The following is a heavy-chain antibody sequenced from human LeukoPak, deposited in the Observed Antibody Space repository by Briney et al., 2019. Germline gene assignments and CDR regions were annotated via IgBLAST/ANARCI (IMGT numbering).Heavy chain of an antibody. CDR1: GFTFDDYA. J-gene: IGHJ4*02. Sequence: GSLRLSCAASGFTFDDYAMHWVRQAPGKGLEWVSLISGDGGSTYYADSVKGRFTISRDNSKNSLYLQMNSLRTEDTALCYCAKDKWLMYYFDYWGQGTLVTVSS. CDR2: ISGDGGST. V-gene: IGHV3-43*02. CDR3: AKDKWLMYYFDY. D-gene: IGHD3-16*01.